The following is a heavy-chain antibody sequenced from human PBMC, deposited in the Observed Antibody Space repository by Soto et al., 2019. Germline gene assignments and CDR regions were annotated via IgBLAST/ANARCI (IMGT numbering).Heavy chain of an antibody. V-gene: IGHV1-69*12. CDR1: GGTFSSYA. CDR2: IIPTFGTA. Sequence: QVQLVQSGAEVKTPGSSVKVSCKASGGTFSSYAISWVRQAPVQGLEWMVGIIPTFGTANYAQTFQGRVTINADESTSTEYRELSSLRSEDTAVYYCARDRSTTVVPGEYFQHLGQGTLVTVSS. J-gene: IGHJ1*01. D-gene: IGHD4-17*01. CDR3: ARDRSTTVVPGEYFQH.